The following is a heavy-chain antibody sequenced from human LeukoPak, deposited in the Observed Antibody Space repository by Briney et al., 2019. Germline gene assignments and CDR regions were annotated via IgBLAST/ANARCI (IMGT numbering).Heavy chain of an antibody. V-gene: IGHV3-30*04. CDR3: ASSSVVVTAPFDY. J-gene: IGHJ4*02. D-gene: IGHD2-21*02. Sequence: PGGSLRLSCAASGFTFSSYAMHWVRQAPGKGLEWVAVIPYDGSNKYYADSVKGRFTISRDNSKNTLYLQMNSLRAEDTAVYYCASSSVVVTAPFDYWGQGTLVTVSS. CDR2: IPYDGSNK. CDR1: GFTFSSYA.